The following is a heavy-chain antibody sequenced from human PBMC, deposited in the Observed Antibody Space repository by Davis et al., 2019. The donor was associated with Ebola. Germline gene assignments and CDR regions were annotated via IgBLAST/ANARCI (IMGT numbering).Heavy chain of an antibody. V-gene: IGHV4-34*01. Sequence: MPSETLSLTCTVSGGSISSYYWSWIRQPPGKGLEWIGEINHSGSTNYNPSLKSRVTISVDTSKNQFSLKLSSVTAADTAVYYCASALGYCSGGSCSHFDPWGQGTLVTVSS. CDR2: INHSGST. CDR1: GGSISSYY. J-gene: IGHJ5*02. D-gene: IGHD2-15*01. CDR3: ASALGYCSGGSCSHFDP.